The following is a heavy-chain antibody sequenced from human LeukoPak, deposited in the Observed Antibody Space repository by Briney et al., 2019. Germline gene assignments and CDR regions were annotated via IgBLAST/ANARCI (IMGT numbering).Heavy chain of an antibody. J-gene: IGHJ4*02. CDR2: IYPGDSDT. D-gene: IGHD3-22*01. CDR1: GYSFTSYW. V-gene: IGHV5-51*01. CDR3: ARLLAPTPHYYDSSGPGRGY. Sequence: GESLKISCKGSGYSFTSYWIGWVRQMPGKGLEWMGIIYPGDSDTRYSPSFQGQVTISADKSISTAYLQWSSLKASDTAMYYCARLLAPTPHYYDSSGPGRGYWGQGTLVTVSS.